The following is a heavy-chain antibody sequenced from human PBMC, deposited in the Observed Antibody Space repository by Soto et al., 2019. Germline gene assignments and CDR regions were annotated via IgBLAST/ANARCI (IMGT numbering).Heavy chain of an antibody. CDR3: ARGLMRSTIHFDF. V-gene: IGHV4-31*03. D-gene: IGHD2-2*01. CDR2: IYDSGST. Sequence: QVQLQESGPGLVKPSQTLSLTCSVSGDSISSGVYSWNWIRQHPGKGLEWIGYIYDSGSTHSNPSLRSRLTISVDTSKNQFSLKVNSVTAADTAVYYCARGLMRSTIHFDFWGQGTLATVSS. J-gene: IGHJ4*02. CDR1: GDSISSGVYS.